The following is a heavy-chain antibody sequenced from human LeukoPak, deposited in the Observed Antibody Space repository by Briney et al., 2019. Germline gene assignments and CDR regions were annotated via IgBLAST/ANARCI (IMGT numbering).Heavy chain of an antibody. J-gene: IGHJ6*02. CDR1: GGSISSGGYS. CDR2: IYHSGST. Sequence: SETLSLTCAVSGGSISSGGYSWSWIRQPPGKGLEWIGYIYHSGSTYYNPSLKRRVTISVDTSKNQFSLKLSSVTAADTAVYYCARGSPFYYYYGMDGWGQGTTVTVSS. CDR3: ARGSPFYYYYGMDG. V-gene: IGHV4-30-2*01.